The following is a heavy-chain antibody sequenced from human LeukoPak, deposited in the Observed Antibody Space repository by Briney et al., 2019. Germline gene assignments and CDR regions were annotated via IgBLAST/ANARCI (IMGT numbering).Heavy chain of an antibody. J-gene: IGHJ4*02. Sequence: GGSLRLSCAASGFTFNNNYMSWVRQAPGKGLEWVSVIYSGGRTYYADSVKGRFTISRDNSKNTLYLQMNSLRAEDTAVYYCARSSPRNYDFWSGYYYGDFDYWGQGTLVTVSS. CDR1: GFTFNNNY. CDR2: IYSGGRT. CDR3: ARSSPRNYDFWSGYYYGDFDY. V-gene: IGHV3-53*05. D-gene: IGHD3-3*01.